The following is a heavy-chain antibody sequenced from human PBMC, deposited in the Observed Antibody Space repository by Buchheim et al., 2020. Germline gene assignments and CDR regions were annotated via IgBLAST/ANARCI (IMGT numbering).Heavy chain of an antibody. J-gene: IGHJ4*02. Sequence: QVQLVESGGGVVQPGRSLRLSCAASGFTFSSYAMHWVRQAPGKGLEWVAVISYDGSNKYYADSVKGRFTISRDNSKNTLYLQMNSRRAEDTAVYYCARDKAVALLDYWGQGTL. CDR2: ISYDGSNK. D-gene: IGHD6-19*01. CDR1: GFTFSSYA. V-gene: IGHV3-30*04. CDR3: ARDKAVALLDY.